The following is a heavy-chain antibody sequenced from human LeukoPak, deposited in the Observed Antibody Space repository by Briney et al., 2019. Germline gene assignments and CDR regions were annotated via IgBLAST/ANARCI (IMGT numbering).Heavy chain of an antibody. CDR1: GYTFTSYA. CDR3: ARDLYYDSSGYLADAFDI. J-gene: IGHJ3*02. V-gene: IGHV1-3*01. CDR2: INAGNGST. D-gene: IGHD3-22*01. Sequence: ASVKVSCKASGYTFTSYAMHWVRQAPGQRLEWMGWINAGNGSTKYSQKFQGRVTITRDTSASTAYMELSSLRSEDTAMYYCARDLYYDSSGYLADAFDIWGQGTMVTVSS.